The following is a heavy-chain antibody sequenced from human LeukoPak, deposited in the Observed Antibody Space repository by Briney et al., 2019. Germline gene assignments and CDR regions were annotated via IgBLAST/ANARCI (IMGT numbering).Heavy chain of an antibody. CDR2: IYHSGST. V-gene: IGHV4-38-2*01. J-gene: IGHJ5*02. CDR1: GYSISSGYY. Sequence: PSETLSLTCAVSGYSISSGYYWGWIRQPPGKGLEGIGSIYHSGSTYYNPSLKSRVTISVDTSKNQFSLKLSSVTAADTAVYYCARRSQQQLVRSGFAPWGQGTLATVSS. D-gene: IGHD6-13*01. CDR3: ARRSQQQLVRSGFAP.